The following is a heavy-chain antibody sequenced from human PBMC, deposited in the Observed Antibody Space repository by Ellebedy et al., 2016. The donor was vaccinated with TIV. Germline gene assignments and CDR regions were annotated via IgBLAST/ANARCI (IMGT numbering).Heavy chain of an antibody. CDR2: INSDGSST. CDR3: ARVVGGWYGFDF. V-gene: IGHV3-74*01. Sequence: PGGSLRLSCAASGFTFTQYWLHWVRQAPGKGPVWVSRINSDGSSTTYADSVKGRFTISRDKAKNTLYLQMNSLRAEDTAVYYCARVVGGWYGFDFWGQGTLVTVSS. D-gene: IGHD1-26*01. CDR1: GFTFTQYW. J-gene: IGHJ5*01.